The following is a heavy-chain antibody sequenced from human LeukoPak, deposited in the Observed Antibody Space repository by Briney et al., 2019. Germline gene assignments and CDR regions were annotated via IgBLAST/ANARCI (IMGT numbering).Heavy chain of an antibody. V-gene: IGHV3-30*02. J-gene: IGHJ4*02. Sequence: GGSLRLSCAASGFVFSSYGMHWVRQAPGKGLEWVAFTHNDGSDKYYADSLKGRFTISRDNAKNSLYLQMNSLRAEDTAVYYCARQMSTIGSDFWGQGTLVTVSS. CDR1: GFVFSSYG. D-gene: IGHD5-24*01. CDR3: ARQMSTIGSDF. CDR2: THNDGSDK.